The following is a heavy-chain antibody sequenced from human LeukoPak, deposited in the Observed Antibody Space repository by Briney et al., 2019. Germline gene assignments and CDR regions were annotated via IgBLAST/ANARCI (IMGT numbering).Heavy chain of an antibody. V-gene: IGHV4-59*01. CDR2: IYDSGRT. CDR1: GGSISSYY. D-gene: IGHD4-17*01. J-gene: IGHJ3*02. CDR3: ARDLYGDYAFDI. Sequence: PSETLSLTCTVSGGSISSYYWTWIRQLPGKGLEWIGYIYDSGRTNYNPSLKSRVTISVDTSRKQFSLKLSSVTAADTAVYYCARDLYGDYAFDIWGQGTLVTVSS.